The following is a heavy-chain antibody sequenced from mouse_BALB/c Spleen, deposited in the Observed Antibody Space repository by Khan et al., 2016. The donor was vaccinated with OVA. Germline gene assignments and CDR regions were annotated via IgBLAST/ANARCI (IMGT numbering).Heavy chain of an antibody. CDR3: ARENYYGRTCYAMDY. V-gene: IGHV1-63*02. Sequence: QVQLKQSGAELVRPGTSVKISCKASGYTFTNYWLGWVKQRPGHGLEWIGDIYPGVGYINYNEKFKSRATLTAGTSSSTAYIQLSSLSSEDSAVYFCARENYYGRTCYAMDYWGQGTSVTVSS. CDR1: GYTFTNYW. D-gene: IGHD1-1*01. CDR2: IYPGVGYI. J-gene: IGHJ4*01.